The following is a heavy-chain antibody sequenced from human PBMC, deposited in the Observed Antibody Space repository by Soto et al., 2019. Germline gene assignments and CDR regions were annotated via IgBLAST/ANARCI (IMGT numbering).Heavy chain of an antibody. Sequence: EGQVVESGGDLVQPGDSLTISCAASGFTFSTYVMSWVRQAPGKGLEWVSGIHKTGTITFYADSVKGRFTISRDNSKNALYLPMRLLRDRDTAVYYCVRDLNYKFFFDLWRQATLVTVSS. CDR2: IHKTGTIT. CDR3: VRDLNYKFFFDL. CDR1: GFTFSTYV. J-gene: IGHJ4*02. V-gene: IGHV3-23*05. D-gene: IGHD3-10*01.